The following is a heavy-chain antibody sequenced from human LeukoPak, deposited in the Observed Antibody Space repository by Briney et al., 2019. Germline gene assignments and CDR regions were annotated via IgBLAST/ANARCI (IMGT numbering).Heavy chain of an antibody. J-gene: IGHJ4*02. Sequence: PGGSLRLSCAASGFTFSSYDMHWVRQATGKGLEWVSSIGSGGDTYYPGSVKGRFTISRENAKNSLYLQMNSLRAEDTAVYYCAKDQGSIAARPGGTNFDYWGQGTLVTVSS. D-gene: IGHD6-6*01. CDR1: GFTFSSYD. CDR3: AKDQGSIAARPGGTNFDY. CDR2: IGSGGDT. V-gene: IGHV3-13*04.